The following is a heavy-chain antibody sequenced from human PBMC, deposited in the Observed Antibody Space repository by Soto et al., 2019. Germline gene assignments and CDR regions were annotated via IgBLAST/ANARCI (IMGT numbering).Heavy chain of an antibody. CDR3: ARKRDILTGGSLDY. J-gene: IGHJ4*02. V-gene: IGHV4-39*01. D-gene: IGHD3-9*01. CDR2: IYYSGST. CDR1: GGSISSSSYY. Sequence: QLQLQESGPGLVKPSETLSLTCTVSGGSISSSSYYWGWIRQPPGKGLEWIGSIYYSGSTYYNPSLKSRVTISVDTSKNQFSLKLSSVTAADTAVYYCARKRDILTGGSLDYWGQGTLVTVSS.